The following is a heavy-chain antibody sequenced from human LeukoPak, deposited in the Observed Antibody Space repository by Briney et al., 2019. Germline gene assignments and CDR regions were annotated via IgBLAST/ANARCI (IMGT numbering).Heavy chain of an antibody. V-gene: IGHV4-34*01. Sequence: SETLSLTCAVYGGSFSGYYWSWIRQPPGKGLEWIGEINHSGSTNYNPSLKSRVTISVGTSKNQFSLKLSSVTAADTAMYYCARGRAYSSSWYDYWGQGTLVTVSS. CDR2: INHSGST. CDR1: GGSFSGYY. J-gene: IGHJ4*02. D-gene: IGHD6-13*01. CDR3: ARGRAYSSSWYDY.